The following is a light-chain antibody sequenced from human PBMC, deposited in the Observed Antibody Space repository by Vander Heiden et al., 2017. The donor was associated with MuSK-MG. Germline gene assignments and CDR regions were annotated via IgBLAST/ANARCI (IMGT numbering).Light chain of an antibody. J-gene: IGKJ1*01. CDR2: DAY. CDR1: QSFSSW. CDR3: QQYYDYPWT. Sequence: DIQMTQSPSTLSASVGDRVTITCRASQSFSSWLAWYQRKPGKPPKLLIYDAYSLESGVPSRFSGSGSGTEFTLTISSLQPDDFATYYCQQYYDYPWTFGQGTKVEF. V-gene: IGKV1-5*01.